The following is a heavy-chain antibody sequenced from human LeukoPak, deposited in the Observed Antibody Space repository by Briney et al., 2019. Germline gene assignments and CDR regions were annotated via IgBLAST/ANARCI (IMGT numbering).Heavy chain of an antibody. Sequence: PSETLSLTCTVSGGSISSYYWSWIRQPPGKGLEWIGYTYYSGSTNYNPSLKSRVTMSVDTSKNQFSLKLSSVTAADTAVYYCARSLYYDSSPFDYWGQGTLVTVSS. J-gene: IGHJ4*02. CDR3: ARSLYYDSSPFDY. CDR2: TYYSGST. D-gene: IGHD3-22*01. V-gene: IGHV4-59*01. CDR1: GGSISSYY.